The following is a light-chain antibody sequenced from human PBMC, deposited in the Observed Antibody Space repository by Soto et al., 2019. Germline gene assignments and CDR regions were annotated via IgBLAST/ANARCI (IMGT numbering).Light chain of an antibody. J-gene: IGKJ4*01. Sequence: EIVLTQSPGTLSLSPGERATLSCRASQSVSSSFLAWYQQKPGQAPRLLIYGASRRAPGIPDTFSGSGSGTDFTLTISRLEPEDFAVYYCQQYGSSSLSVGGGTKVDSK. CDR2: GAS. CDR1: QSVSSSF. CDR3: QQYGSSSLS. V-gene: IGKV3-20*01.